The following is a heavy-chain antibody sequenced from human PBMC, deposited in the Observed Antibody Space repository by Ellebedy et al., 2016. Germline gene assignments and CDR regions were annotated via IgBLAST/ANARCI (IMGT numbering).Heavy chain of an antibody. CDR1: GFTFSSYG. J-gene: IGHJ4*02. V-gene: IGHV3-33*01. Sequence: GGSLRLSXAASGFTFSSYGMHWVRQAPGKGLEWVAVIWYDGSNKYYADSVKGRFTISRDNSKNTLYLQMNSLRAEDTAVYYCARDFGPYSGYDFDWGQGTLVTVSS. CDR3: ARDFGPYSGYDFD. CDR2: IWYDGSNK. D-gene: IGHD5-12*01.